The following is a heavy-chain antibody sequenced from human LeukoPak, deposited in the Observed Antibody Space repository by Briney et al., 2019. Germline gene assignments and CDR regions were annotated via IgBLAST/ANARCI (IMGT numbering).Heavy chain of an antibody. J-gene: IGHJ6*03. D-gene: IGHD3-3*01. CDR1: GYTFSSYW. CDR3: ARQGYDFHYYYMDV. Sequence: GESLKISCKGSGYTFSSYWIGWVRQMPGKGLEWMGIIYPGDSDTICSPSFRGQVTISADKSADSTYLQWASLKASDSGTYYCARQGYDFHYYYMDVWGKGTTVTVSS. V-gene: IGHV5-51*01. CDR2: IYPGDSDT.